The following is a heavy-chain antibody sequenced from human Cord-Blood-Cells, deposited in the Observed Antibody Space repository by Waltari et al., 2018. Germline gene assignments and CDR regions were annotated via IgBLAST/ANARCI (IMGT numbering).Heavy chain of an antibody. V-gene: IGHV1-8*03. Sequence: QVQLVQSGAEVKKPRASVKVSCKASGYTLTSYDITRVRPATGQGLEWMGWMNPNSGNTGYAQKFQGRVTITRNTSISTAYMELSSLRSEDTAVYYCARGLPMVRGVTTDYWGQGTLVTVSS. CDR3: ARGLPMVRGVTTDY. CDR1: GYTLTSYD. CDR2: MNPNSGNT. J-gene: IGHJ4*02. D-gene: IGHD3-10*01.